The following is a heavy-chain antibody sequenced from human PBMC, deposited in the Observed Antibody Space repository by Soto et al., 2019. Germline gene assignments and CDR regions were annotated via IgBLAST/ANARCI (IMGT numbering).Heavy chain of an antibody. CDR3: ARGYPGLELPSYYGMDV. V-gene: IGHV1-69*01. CDR2: IIPIFGTA. D-gene: IGHD1-7*01. J-gene: IGHJ6*02. Sequence: SVKFSCKASGGTFSSYAISWVRQAPGQWLEWMGGIIPIFGTANYAQKFQGRVTITADESTSTAYMELSSLRSEDTAVYYCARGYPGLELPSYYGMDVWGQGTTVTVSS. CDR1: GGTFSSYA.